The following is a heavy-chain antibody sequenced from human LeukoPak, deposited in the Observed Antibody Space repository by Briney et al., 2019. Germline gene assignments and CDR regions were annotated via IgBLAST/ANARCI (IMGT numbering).Heavy chain of an antibody. Sequence: SVKVSCKASGGTFSSYAISWVRPAPGQGREWMGRIIPIFGTANYAQKFQGRVTITTDESTSTAYMELSSLRSEDTAVYYCARGYDSSGYSLGYFDYWGQGTPVTVSS. V-gene: IGHV1-69*05. J-gene: IGHJ4*02. D-gene: IGHD3-22*01. CDR3: ARGYDSSGYSLGYFDY. CDR2: IIPIFGTA. CDR1: GGTFSSYA.